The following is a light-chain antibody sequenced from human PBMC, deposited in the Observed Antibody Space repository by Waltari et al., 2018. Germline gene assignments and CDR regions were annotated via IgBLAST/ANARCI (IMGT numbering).Light chain of an antibody. CDR1: QSINRY. J-gene: IGKJ1*01. CDR3: QQSHSTPRT. V-gene: IGKV1-39*01. CDR2: TAS. Sequence: DIQMTLSPSSLSASVGDTVSITCRASQSINRYLNWYQQKPGKAPKLLIFTASNLHTGVPSRFSGRGSETDFTLTISSLQPEDFATYYCQQSHSTPRTFGQGTKVEIK.